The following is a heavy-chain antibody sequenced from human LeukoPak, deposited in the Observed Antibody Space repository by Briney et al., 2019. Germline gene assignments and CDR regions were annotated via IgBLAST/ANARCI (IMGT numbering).Heavy chain of an antibody. D-gene: IGHD6-6*01. CDR1: GGSISGYY. CDR3: ARHRYTSSSSYFDL. V-gene: IGHV4-59*08. CDR2: IYSSGST. Sequence: SETLSLTCTVSGGSISGYYWTWIRQPPGKGLEWIGYIYSSGSTNYNPSLKSRVTVSVDTSKNQFSLRLSSVTAADTAVYYCARHRYTSSSSYFDLWGQGTLVTVSS. J-gene: IGHJ4*02.